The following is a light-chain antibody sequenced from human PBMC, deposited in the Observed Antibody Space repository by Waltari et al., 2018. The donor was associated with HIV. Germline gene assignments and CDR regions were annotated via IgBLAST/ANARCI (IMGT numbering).Light chain of an antibody. CDR3: QSYDTSLSGVV. J-gene: IGLJ2*01. CDR1: SSNIGPIHD. V-gene: IGLV1-40*01. CDR2: GNS. Sequence: QSVLTQPPSVSGAPGQRVTISCTGSSSNIGPIHDVNWYQQVPGTAPKLLIYGNSNRPSGVPDRFSGAKSGTSASVAIAGLQAEDEADYYCQSYDTSLSGVVFGGGTKLTVL.